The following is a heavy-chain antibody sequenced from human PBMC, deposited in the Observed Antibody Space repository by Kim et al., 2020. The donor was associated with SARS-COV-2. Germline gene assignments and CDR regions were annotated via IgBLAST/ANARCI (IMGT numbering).Heavy chain of an antibody. CDR2: INSDGGST. CDR1: GFTFSNYA. D-gene: IGHD3-10*01. V-gene: IGHV3-64*05. J-gene: IGHJ3*01. Sequence: GGSLRLSCSASGFTFSNYAMHWVRQAPGKGLEYVSAINSDGGSTYYADSVKGRFTISRDNSKNMLYVQMSSLRVEDTAIYYCVTRNYYNSGSYYEGAPF. CDR3: VTRNYYNSGSYYEGAPF.